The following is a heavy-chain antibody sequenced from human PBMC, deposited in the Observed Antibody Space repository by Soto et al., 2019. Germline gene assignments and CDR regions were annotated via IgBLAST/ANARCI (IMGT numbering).Heavy chain of an antibody. V-gene: IGHV3-48*01. CDR3: ARYKGYCSGGSCYYYYYMDV. J-gene: IGHJ6*03. CDR2: ISTTGSTI. D-gene: IGHD2-15*01. CDR1: GCTFSTYS. Sequence: GRSLRVSCAASGCTFSTYSMNWVRQAPGKGLEWVSYISTTGSTIYYADSVKGRFTISRDNAKNSLYLQMTSLRAEDTAVYYCARYKGYCSGGSCYYYYYMDVWGKGTTVTVSS.